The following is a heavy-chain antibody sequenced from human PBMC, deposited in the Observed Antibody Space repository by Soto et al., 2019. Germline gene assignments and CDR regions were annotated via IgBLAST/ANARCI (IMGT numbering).Heavy chain of an antibody. CDR1: GYTFTSHS. Sequence: QVQLVQSGAEVKKPGASVKVSCKASGYTFTSHSISWVRRAPGEGLEWVGWISAYNGYTNYAENFQGRVTMTTDASTTTAYMELRILRSDDTAVYYCARVGYYYGSGSYLFDPWGQGTLVTVSS. CDR2: ISAYNGYT. J-gene: IGHJ5*02. D-gene: IGHD3-10*01. V-gene: IGHV1-18*04. CDR3: ARVGYYYGSGSYLFDP.